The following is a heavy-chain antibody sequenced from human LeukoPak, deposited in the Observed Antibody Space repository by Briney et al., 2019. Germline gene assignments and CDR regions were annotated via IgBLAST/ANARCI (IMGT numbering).Heavy chain of an antibody. CDR1: GYTFTSFG. CDR2: SSGYNGNT. CDR3: ARGNYCSGGSCYDGAFDY. J-gene: IGHJ4*02. D-gene: IGHD2-15*01. Sequence: ASVKVSCKASGYTFTSFGISWVRQAPGQGLEWMGWSSGYNGNTNYAQKLQGRVTMTTDTSTSTAYMELRSLRSDDTAVYYCARGNYCSGGSCYDGAFDYWGQGTLVTVSS. V-gene: IGHV1-18*01.